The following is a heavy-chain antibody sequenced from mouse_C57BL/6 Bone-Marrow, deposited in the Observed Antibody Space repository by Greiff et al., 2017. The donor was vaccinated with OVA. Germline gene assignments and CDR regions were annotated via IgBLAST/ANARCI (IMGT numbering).Heavy chain of an antibody. V-gene: IGHV7-1*01. CDR1: GFTFSDFY. CDR2: SRNKANDYTT. Sequence: EVKVVESGGGLVQSGRSLRLSCATSGFTFSDFYMEWVRQAPGKGLEWIAASRNKANDYTTEYSASVKGRFIVSRDTSQSILYLQMNALRAEDTAIYYCARALFITTVVENWYFDVWGTGTTVTVSS. CDR3: ARALFITTVVENWYFDV. D-gene: IGHD1-1*01. J-gene: IGHJ1*03.